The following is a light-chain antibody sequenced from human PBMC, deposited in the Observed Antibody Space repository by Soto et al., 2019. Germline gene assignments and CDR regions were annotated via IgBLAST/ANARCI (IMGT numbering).Light chain of an antibody. Sequence: DIQMTHSPSSLSASVGDRVTITCRASQSISTYLNWYQQKPGKAPKDLLYAASSLQSSVPSRFIGAGSGTDFILTITSLQPDGFETDYCHHSYSTPCTFGQGTKLEIK. CDR1: QSISTY. CDR2: AAS. J-gene: IGKJ2*02. V-gene: IGKV1-39*01. CDR3: HHSYSTPCT.